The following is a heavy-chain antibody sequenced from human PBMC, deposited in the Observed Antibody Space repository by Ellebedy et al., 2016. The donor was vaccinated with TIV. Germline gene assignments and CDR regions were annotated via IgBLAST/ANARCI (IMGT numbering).Heavy chain of an antibody. D-gene: IGHD6-19*01. J-gene: IGHJ4*01. CDR1: GFTFSNYW. Sequence: GESLKISCGTSGFTFSNYWMTWVRQAPGKGLEWVANIKQDGSEKYYVDSVKGRFSISRDNAKKSLYLQMNSLRDEDTALYYCARDQWLGRAYYFDYWGQGTLVTVSS. CDR2: IKQDGSEK. V-gene: IGHV3-7*01. CDR3: ARDQWLGRAYYFDY.